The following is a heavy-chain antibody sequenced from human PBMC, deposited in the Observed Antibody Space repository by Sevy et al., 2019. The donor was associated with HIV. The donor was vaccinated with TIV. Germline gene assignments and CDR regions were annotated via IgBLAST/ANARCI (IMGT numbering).Heavy chain of an antibody. CDR3: TTGGSLFQH. CDR2: IKSKTDGGTT. Sequence: GGYLRLSCAASGFTFSKVWMSWVRQAPGKGLEWVGHIKSKTDGGTTDYAAPVRGRFTISRDDSKNTLSLQMNSLKTEDTAVYYCTTGGSLFQHWGQGILVTVSS. J-gene: IGHJ1*01. V-gene: IGHV3-15*01. CDR1: GFTFSKVW. D-gene: IGHD3-16*01.